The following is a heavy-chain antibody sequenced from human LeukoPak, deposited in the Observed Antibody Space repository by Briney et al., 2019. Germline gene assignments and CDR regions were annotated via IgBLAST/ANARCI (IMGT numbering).Heavy chain of an antibody. D-gene: IGHD5-18*01. CDR2: ISAYDGNT. Sequence: ASVKVSFKASGYTFSIYGISWVRQAPGQGLEWMGWISAYDGNTDYAQNLQGRVTMTTDTTTSTAYMELRSLRSDDTAVYYCARAVRGYSYAYLPYWGQGTLVTVSS. J-gene: IGHJ4*02. CDR3: ARAVRGYSYAYLPY. CDR1: GYTFSIYG. V-gene: IGHV1-18*01.